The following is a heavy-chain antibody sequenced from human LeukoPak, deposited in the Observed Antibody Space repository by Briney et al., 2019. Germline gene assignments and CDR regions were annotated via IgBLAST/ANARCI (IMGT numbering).Heavy chain of an antibody. CDR2: IYYSGST. D-gene: IGHD2-2*02. Sequence: PSETLSLTCTVSGGSISSSSYYWGWIRQPPGKGLEWIGSIYYSGSTYYNPSLKSRVTISVDTSKNQLSLKLSSVTAADTAVYYCARPYQLLYGWFDPWGQGTLVTVSS. V-gene: IGHV4-39*01. CDR1: GGSISSSSYY. CDR3: ARPYQLLYGWFDP. J-gene: IGHJ5*02.